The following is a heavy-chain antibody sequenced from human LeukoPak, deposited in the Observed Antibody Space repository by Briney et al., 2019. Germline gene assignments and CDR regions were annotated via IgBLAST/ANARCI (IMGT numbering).Heavy chain of an antibody. J-gene: IGHJ3*02. D-gene: IGHD2-15*01. V-gene: IGHV4-4*07. CDR3: ARGRYCSADICSGGDAFDI. CDR2: TYTRGST. Sequence: PSETLSLTCTVSGGSINNYHWSWIRQPAGKGLEWIGRTYTRGSTNYNPSLKSRVTMSVDTSKNQFSLKLSSVTAADTAVYYCARGRYCSADICSGGDAFDIWGQGTMVSVSS. CDR1: GGSINNYH.